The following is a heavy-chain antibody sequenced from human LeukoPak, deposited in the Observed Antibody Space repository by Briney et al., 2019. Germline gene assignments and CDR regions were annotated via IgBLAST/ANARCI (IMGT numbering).Heavy chain of an antibody. CDR1: GFYLRDYV. Sequence: GGSLRLSCTTSGFYLRDYVLSWVRQAPGKGLEWIGFIRSKPYGGTTEYAASVKGRFTISRDDSKSIAYLQMNNLKTGDTAVYYCATIDDTGTTCDSWGQGTLVTVSS. D-gene: IGHD1-1*01. CDR3: ATIDDTGTTCDS. J-gene: IGHJ4*02. CDR2: IRSKPYGGTT. V-gene: IGHV3-49*04.